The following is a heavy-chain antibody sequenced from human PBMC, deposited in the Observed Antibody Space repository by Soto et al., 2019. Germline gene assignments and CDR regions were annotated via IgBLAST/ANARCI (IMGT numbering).Heavy chain of an antibody. CDR1: GGTFSSYA. CDR3: ARRYLGYYYGMDV. Sequence: SVKVSCKASGGTFSSYAISWVRQAPGQGLEWMGGIIPIFGTANYAQKFQGRVTITADKSTSTAYMELSSLRSEDTAVYYCARRYLGYYYGMDVWGEGTTVTVSS. CDR2: IIPIFGTA. V-gene: IGHV1-69*06. D-gene: IGHD3-16*02. J-gene: IGHJ6*04.